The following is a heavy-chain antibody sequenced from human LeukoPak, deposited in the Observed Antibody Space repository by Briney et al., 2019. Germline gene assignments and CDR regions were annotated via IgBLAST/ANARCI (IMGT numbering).Heavy chain of an antibody. Sequence: SETLSLTCAVYGGSFSGYYWSWIRQPPGKGLEWIGEINHSGSTNYNPSLKSRVTISVDTSKNQFSLKLSSVTAADTAVYYCARRGNYYDSSGYLSTYFDYWGQGTLVTVSS. J-gene: IGHJ4*02. D-gene: IGHD3-22*01. CDR3: ARRGNYYDSSGYLSTYFDY. CDR1: GGSFSGYY. CDR2: INHSGST. V-gene: IGHV4-34*01.